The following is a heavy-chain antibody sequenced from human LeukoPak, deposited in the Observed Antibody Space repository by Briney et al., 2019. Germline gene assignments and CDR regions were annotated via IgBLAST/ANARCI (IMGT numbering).Heavy chain of an antibody. V-gene: IGHV3-21*01. CDR2: ISSSSSYI. CDR1: AFTFSSYS. D-gene: IGHD6-19*01. CDR3: ARGEVAGFDY. Sequence: PGGSLRLSCAASAFTFSSYSMNWVRQAPGKGLEWVSSISSSSSYIYYADSVKGRFTISRDNAKNSLYLQMNSLRAEDTAVYYCARGEVAGFDYWGQGTLVTVSS. J-gene: IGHJ4*02.